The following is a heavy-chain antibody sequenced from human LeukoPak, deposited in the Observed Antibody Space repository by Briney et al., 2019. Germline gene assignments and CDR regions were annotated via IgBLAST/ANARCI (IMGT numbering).Heavy chain of an antibody. Sequence: ASVKVSCKASGYTFTDYYMHWVRQAPGQGLEWMGWINPNSGGTNYAQQFQGRVTMTRDTSISTAYMELSNLRSDDTAVYYCAGGIAAAGGRGSAPGGKGPLVTVSP. CDR3: AGGIAAAGGRGSAP. V-gene: IGHV1-2*02. D-gene: IGHD6-13*01. CDR2: INPNSGGT. J-gene: IGHJ5*02. CDR1: GYTFTDYY.